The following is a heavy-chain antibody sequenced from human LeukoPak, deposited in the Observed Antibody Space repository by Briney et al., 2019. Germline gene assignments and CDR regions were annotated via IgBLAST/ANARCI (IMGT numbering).Heavy chain of an antibody. CDR2: KDSIGST. D-gene: IGHD1-26*01. CDR1: GGSTRSYY. Sequence: SETLSLTCSVSGGSTRSYYWGRVRQPAGKGLEWIGRKDSIGSTHYNPSLKSRITMSIDTSKNEFSLSVRSVTAADTAVYFCARQGYTASYYFLDYWSQGTLVTVSS. CDR3: ARQGYTASYYFLDY. V-gene: IGHV4-4*07. J-gene: IGHJ4*02.